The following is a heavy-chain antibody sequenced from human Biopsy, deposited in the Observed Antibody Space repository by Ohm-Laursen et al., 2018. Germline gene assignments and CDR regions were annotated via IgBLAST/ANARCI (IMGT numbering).Heavy chain of an antibody. Sequence: GTLSLTCIVSGGSISSYYWSWIRQPPGKGLEWIGYIYYTGSTDYDPSLKSRVTISVDTSMNHLSLRLTFVTAADTAVYYCARHAPSYSGSYWRYFDLWGRGTLVTVSS. CDR2: IYYTGST. D-gene: IGHD1-26*01. CDR1: GGSISSYY. J-gene: IGHJ2*01. CDR3: ARHAPSYSGSYWRYFDL. V-gene: IGHV4-59*08.